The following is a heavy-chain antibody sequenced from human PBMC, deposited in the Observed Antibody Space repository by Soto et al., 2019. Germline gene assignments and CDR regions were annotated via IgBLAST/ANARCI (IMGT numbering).Heavy chain of an antibody. CDR3: ARDQRITMVREPKGDAFDI. CDR1: GGTFSSYA. J-gene: IGHJ3*02. D-gene: IGHD3-10*01. V-gene: IGHV1-69*01. Sequence: QVQLVQSGAEVKKPGSSVKVSCKASGGTFSSYAISWVRQAPGQGLEWMGVIIPIFGTANYAQKFQGRVTITADESTSTAYMELRSLRSEDTAVYYCARDQRITMVREPKGDAFDIWGQGTMVTVSS. CDR2: IIPIFGTA.